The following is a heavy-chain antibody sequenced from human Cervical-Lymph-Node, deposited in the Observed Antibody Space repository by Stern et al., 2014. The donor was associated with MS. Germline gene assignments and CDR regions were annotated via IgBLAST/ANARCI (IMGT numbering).Heavy chain of an antibody. J-gene: IGHJ4*02. D-gene: IGHD4-23*01. CDR2: IHYGRTT. CDR3: ATSPGGNSLGVSDH. Sequence: QVQLQESGPGLVKPSETLSLTCTVSTASLSTSSYYWGWFRQPPGKGLEXIGTIHYGRTTYYNASLQSRVTIAVDTSKTKFSLRMNSLTAADTAVYYCATSPGGNSLGVSDHWGQGTLVIVSS. V-gene: IGHV4-39*01. CDR1: TASLSTSSYY.